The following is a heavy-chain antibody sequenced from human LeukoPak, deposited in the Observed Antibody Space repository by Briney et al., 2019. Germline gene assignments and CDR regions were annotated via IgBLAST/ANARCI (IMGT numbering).Heavy chain of an antibody. J-gene: IGHJ4*02. Sequence: SWVRQPPGKGLEWVGFIRSKAYGGTTEYAASVKGRFTISRDDSKSIAYLQMNSLKTEDTAVYYCTRKGGSSSYAFDYWGQGTLVIVSS. D-gene: IGHD6-13*01. V-gene: IGHV3-49*02. CDR2: IRSKAYGGTT. CDR3: TRKGGSSSYAFDY.